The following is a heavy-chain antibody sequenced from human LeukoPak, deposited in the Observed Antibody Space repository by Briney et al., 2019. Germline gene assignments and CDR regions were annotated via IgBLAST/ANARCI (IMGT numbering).Heavy chain of an antibody. J-gene: IGHJ4*02. CDR2: IYPGDSDT. Sequence: GESLKISCKGSGYSFTSYWIGWVRQMPGKGLEWMGIIYPGDSDTRYRPSFQGQVTISADKSISTAYLQWSSLKASDTAMYYCARASYQLRYFDWLLPAFDYWGQGTLVTVSS. CDR3: ARASYQLRYFDWLLPAFDY. V-gene: IGHV5-51*01. D-gene: IGHD3-9*01. CDR1: GYSFTSYW.